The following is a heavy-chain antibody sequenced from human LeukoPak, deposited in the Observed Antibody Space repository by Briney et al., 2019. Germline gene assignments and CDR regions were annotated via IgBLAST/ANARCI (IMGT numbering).Heavy chain of an antibody. J-gene: IGHJ5*02. CDR3: AKEHDPYSSGCPWFDP. CDR2: ISGSGGGT. Sequence: GGSLRLSCAASGFTFSSYAMSWVRQAPGKGLEWVSAISGSGGGTYYADSVKGRFTISRDNSKNTLYLQMNSLRAEDTAVYYCAKEHDPYSSGCPWFDPWGQGTLVTVSS. CDR1: GFTFSSYA. D-gene: IGHD6-19*01. V-gene: IGHV3-23*01.